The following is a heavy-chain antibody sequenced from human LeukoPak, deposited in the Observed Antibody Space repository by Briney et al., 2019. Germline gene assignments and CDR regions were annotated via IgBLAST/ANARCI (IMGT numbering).Heavy chain of an antibody. D-gene: IGHD3-10*01. CDR2: IYTSGST. Sequence: SETLSLTCTVSGGSISSYYWSWIRQPPGKGLEWIGYIYTSGSTNYNPSLKSRVTISVDTSKNQFSLKLSSVTAADTAVYYCARSGRGSFDYWGQGTLVTVSS. J-gene: IGHJ4*02. V-gene: IGHV4-4*09. CDR1: GGSISSYY. CDR3: ARSGRGSFDY.